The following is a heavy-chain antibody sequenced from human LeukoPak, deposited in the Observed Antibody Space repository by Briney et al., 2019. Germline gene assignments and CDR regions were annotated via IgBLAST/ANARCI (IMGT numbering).Heavy chain of an antibody. V-gene: IGHV1-46*01. CDR3: ARDEGTHIVVAPAAISSGWFDP. CDR2: INPSGGST. CDR1: GYTFTSYY. D-gene: IGHD2-2*01. Sequence: ASVKVSCKASGYTFTSYYMHWVRQAPGQGLEWMGIINPSGGSTSYAQKFQGRVTMTRDMSTSTVYMGLSSLRSEDTAVYYCARDEGTHIVVAPAAISSGWFDPWGQGTLVTVSS. J-gene: IGHJ5*02.